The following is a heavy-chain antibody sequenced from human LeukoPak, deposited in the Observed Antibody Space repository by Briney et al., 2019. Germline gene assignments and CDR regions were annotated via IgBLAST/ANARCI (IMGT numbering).Heavy chain of an antibody. CDR2: ISGSGGST. CDR1: GFTVSRNY. V-gene: IGHV3-23*01. J-gene: IGHJ6*02. Sequence: GGSLRLSCAASGFTVSRNYMSWVRQAPGKGLEWVSAISGSGGSTYYADSVKGRFTISRDNSKNTLYLQMNSLRAEDTAVYYCAKAVTMIVVVNPMDVWGQGTTVTVSS. D-gene: IGHD3-22*01. CDR3: AKAVTMIVVVNPMDV.